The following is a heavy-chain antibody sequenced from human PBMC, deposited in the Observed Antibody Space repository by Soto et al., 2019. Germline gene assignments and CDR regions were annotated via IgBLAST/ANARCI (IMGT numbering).Heavy chain of an antibody. CDR1: GFTFSSYA. D-gene: IGHD1-1*01. J-gene: IGHJ4*02. CDR2: IAYDGRNK. CDR3: ARELERVFDY. Sequence: QVQLVESGGGVVQPGRSLRLSCAASGFTFSSYAMHWVRQAPVNGLEWVAVIAYDGRNKYYADSVKGRFTISRDNSKNTLYLPMNSLRIEDTAVYYCARELERVFDYWVQGTLVTVS. V-gene: IGHV3-30*04.